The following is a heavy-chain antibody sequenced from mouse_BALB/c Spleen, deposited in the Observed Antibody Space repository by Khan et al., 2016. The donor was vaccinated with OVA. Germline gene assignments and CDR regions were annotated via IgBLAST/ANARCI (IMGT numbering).Heavy chain of an antibody. CDR1: GYTFTNYW. D-gene: IGHD1-1*01. V-gene: IGHV1-7*01. Sequence: VQLQESGAELAKPGASVKMSCKASGYTFTNYWMHWVKQRPGQGLEWIGYINPSTGYTEYNQKFKDKATLTADKSSSTVYMQLSSLTSEDSAVYYCVNHGSSSAWFTYWGQGTLVTVSA. J-gene: IGHJ3*01. CDR2: INPSTGYT. CDR3: VNHGSSSAWFTY.